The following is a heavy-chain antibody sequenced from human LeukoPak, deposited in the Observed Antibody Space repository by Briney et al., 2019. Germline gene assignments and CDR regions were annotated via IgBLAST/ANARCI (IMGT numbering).Heavy chain of an antibody. Sequence: GGSLRLSCAASGLTFSSYSLNWVRRAPGMGLEWVSSIGSNSKYIYYADSVKGRFTSSRDNAKNSLSLQMNSLRAEDTAVYYCARGPDIVVIPIVDDSFDIWGQGTVVTVSS. V-gene: IGHV3-21*01. J-gene: IGHJ3*02. D-gene: IGHD2-2*01. CDR3: ARGPDIVVIPIVDDSFDI. CDR2: IGSNSKYI. CDR1: GLTFSSYS.